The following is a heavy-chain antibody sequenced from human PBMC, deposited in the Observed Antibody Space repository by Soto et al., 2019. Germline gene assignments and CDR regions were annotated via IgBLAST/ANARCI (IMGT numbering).Heavy chain of an antibody. Sequence: QVQLVESGGGVVQPGRSLRLSCAASGFTFSSYGMHWVRQAPGKGLEWVAVIWYDGSNKYYADSVKGRFTISRDNSKNTLYLQMNSLRAEDTAVYYCARAFLDGRYSSSALGYLGQGTLVTVSS. V-gene: IGHV3-33*01. CDR2: IWYDGSNK. J-gene: IGHJ4*02. CDR3: ARAFLDGRYSSSALGY. D-gene: IGHD6-13*01. CDR1: GFTFSSYG.